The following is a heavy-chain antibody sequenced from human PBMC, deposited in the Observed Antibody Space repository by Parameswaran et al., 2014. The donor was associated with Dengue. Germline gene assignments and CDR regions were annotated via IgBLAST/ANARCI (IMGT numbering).Heavy chain of an antibody. CDR3: SRGGDPDKSGRLYYYGMDV. D-gene: IGHD3-16*01. CDR2: IIPSFGTP. V-gene: IGHV1-69*01. J-gene: IGHJ6*02. Sequence: SWVRQAPGQGLEWMGGIIPSFGTPIYTQKFQDRVTISADESTRTVYMELSRLTSEDTAIYYCSRGGDPDKSGRLYYYGMDVWGQGTTVTVSS.